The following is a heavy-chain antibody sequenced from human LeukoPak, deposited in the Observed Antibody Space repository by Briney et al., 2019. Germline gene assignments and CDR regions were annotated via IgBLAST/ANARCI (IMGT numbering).Heavy chain of an antibody. CDR3: ATLYGDYNWYFDL. CDR1: QLTFNRYV. J-gene: IGHJ2*01. D-gene: IGHD4-17*01. CDR2: ISASGGTT. V-gene: IGHV3-23*01. Sequence: PGGSLRLSCTSSQLTFNRYVMAWVRQAPGKGLEWVSTISASGGTTYYADSVQGRFTISRDNSKNTLYLQMNSLRAEDTAVYYCATLYGDYNWYFDLWGRGTLVTVSP.